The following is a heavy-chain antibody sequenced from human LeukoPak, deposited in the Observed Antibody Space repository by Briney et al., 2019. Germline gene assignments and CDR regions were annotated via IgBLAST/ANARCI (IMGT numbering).Heavy chain of an antibody. CDR2: ISYDGSNK. J-gene: IGHJ4*02. Sequence: PGRSLRLSCAASGFTFSSYGMHWVRQAPGKGLEWVAVISYDGSNKYYADSVKGRFTISRDNAKNSLYLQMNSLRAEDTAVYYCARVKGYFSSTSCSNFDYWGQETLVTVSS. CDR3: ARVKGYFSSTSCSNFDY. CDR1: GFTFSSYG. V-gene: IGHV3-30*03. D-gene: IGHD2-2*01.